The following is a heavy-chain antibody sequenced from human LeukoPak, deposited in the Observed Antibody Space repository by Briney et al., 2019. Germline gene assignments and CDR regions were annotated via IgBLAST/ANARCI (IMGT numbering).Heavy chain of an antibody. CDR1: GGSISSYY. CDR3: ARVGGYQAYFDY. V-gene: IGHV4-59*01. J-gene: IGHJ4*02. Sequence: SETLSLTCTVSGGSISSYYWSWIRQPPGKGLEWIGYIYYSGSTNYNPSLKSRVTISVDTSKNQFSLKLSSVTAADTAVYYCARVGGYQAYFDYWGQGTLVTVPS. D-gene: IGHD1-26*01. CDR2: IYYSGST.